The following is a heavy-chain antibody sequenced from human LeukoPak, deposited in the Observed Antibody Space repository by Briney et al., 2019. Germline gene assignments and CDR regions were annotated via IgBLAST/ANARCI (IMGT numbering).Heavy chain of an antibody. V-gene: IGHV3-11*01. Sequence: GGSLRLSCAASGFTFSDYYMSWIRQAPGKGLEWVSYISSSGSTIYYADSVKGRFTISRDNAKNSLYLQMNSLRAEDTAVYYCARRVVVPAATFDYWGQGTLVTVSS. CDR1: GFTFSDYY. CDR2: ISSSGSTI. CDR3: ARRVVVPAATFDY. J-gene: IGHJ4*02. D-gene: IGHD2-2*01.